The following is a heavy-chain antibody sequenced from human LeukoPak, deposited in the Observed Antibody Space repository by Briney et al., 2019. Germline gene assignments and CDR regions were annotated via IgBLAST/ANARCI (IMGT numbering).Heavy chain of an antibody. J-gene: IGHJ6*02. V-gene: IGHV3-30-3*01. CDR2: ISYDGSNK. D-gene: IGHD7-27*01. Sequence: QAGGSLRLSCAASGFTFSSYWMSWVRQAPGKGLEWVAVISYDGSNKYYADSVKGRFTISRDNSKNTLYLQMNSLRAEDTAVYYCARDWHATGYYYYYGMDVWGQGTTVTVS. CDR1: GFTFSSYW. CDR3: ARDWHATGYYYYYGMDV.